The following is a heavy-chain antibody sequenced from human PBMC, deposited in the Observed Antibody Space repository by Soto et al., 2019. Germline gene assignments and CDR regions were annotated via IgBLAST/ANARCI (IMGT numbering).Heavy chain of an antibody. CDR2: IYYSGST. Sequence: SETLSLTCTVSGGSISSGDYYWSWIRQPPEKGLEWIGYIYYSGSTYYNPSLKSRVTISVDTSKNQFSLKLSSVTAADTAVYYCARVARGVIYFDYWGQGTLVTVSS. CDR1: GGSISSGDYY. CDR3: ARVARGVIYFDY. J-gene: IGHJ4*02. D-gene: IGHD3-10*01. V-gene: IGHV4-30-4*01.